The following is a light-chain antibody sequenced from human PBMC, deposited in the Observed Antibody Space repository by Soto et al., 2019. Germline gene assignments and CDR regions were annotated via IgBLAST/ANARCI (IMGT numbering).Light chain of an antibody. CDR1: QGIGDT. Sequence: EVVMRQSPATLSVSPGEGATLSCRASQGIGDTLAWYHQRSGQAPRLLIFDASIRVPTTPARFSGSVSGTEFTLTISSLESEDFAVYFCQQYGDRPRTFGQGTKVDIK. CDR2: DAS. V-gene: IGKV3-15*01. CDR3: QQYGDRPRT. J-gene: IGKJ1*01.